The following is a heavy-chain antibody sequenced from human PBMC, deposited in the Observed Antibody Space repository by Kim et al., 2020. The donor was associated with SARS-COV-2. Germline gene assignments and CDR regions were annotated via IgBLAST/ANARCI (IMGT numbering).Heavy chain of an antibody. D-gene: IGHD3-9*01. V-gene: IGHV1-2*04. J-gene: IGHJ4*02. CDR3: AREGYYDILTGSQANYYFDY. CDR1: GYTFTGYY. Sequence: ASVKVSCKASGYTFTGYYMHWVRQAPGQGLEWMGWINPNSGGTNYAQKFQGWVTMTRDTSISTAYMELSRLRSDDTAVYYCAREGYYDILTGSQANYYFDYWGQGTLVTVSS. CDR2: INPNSGGT.